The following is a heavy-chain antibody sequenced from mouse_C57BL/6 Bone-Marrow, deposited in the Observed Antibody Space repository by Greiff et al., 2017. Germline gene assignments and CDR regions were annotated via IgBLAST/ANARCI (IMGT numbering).Heavy chain of an antibody. J-gene: IGHJ3*01. CDR1: GFTFSSYA. Sequence: EVQLVEPGGGLVKPGGSLKLSCAASGFTFSSYAMSWVRQTPEKRLEWVAIISDGGSYPYYPDNVKGGFTISRDNAKNNLYLQMSRLKSEDTAMYDCASSDYGSSYTFAYWGQGTLVTVSA. D-gene: IGHD1-1*01. V-gene: IGHV5-4*01. CDR3: ASSDYGSSYTFAY. CDR2: ISDGGSYP.